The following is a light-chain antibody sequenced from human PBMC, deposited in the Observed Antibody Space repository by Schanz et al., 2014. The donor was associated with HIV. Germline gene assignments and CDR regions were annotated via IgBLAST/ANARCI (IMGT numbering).Light chain of an antibody. V-gene: IGLV2-14*01. CDR2: DVS. Sequence: QSALTQPASVSGSPGQSITISCTGTSSDVGGYNYVSWYQQHPGKAPKLMIYDVSNRPSGVSNRFSGSKSGNTASLTISGLQAEDEADYYCSSYTTTRTVAFGGGTKVTVL. CDR1: SSDVGGYNY. J-gene: IGLJ2*01. CDR3: SSYTTTRTVA.